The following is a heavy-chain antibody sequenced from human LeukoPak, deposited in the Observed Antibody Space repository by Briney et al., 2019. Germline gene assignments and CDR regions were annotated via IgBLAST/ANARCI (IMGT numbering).Heavy chain of an antibody. CDR1: RFTFSDYG. J-gene: IGHJ4*02. D-gene: IGHD4-23*01. V-gene: IGHV3-30*18. Sequence: GGSLRLSCTASRFTFSDYGMHWVRQAPGKGLEWVAFISYDGSNEYYVDSVKGRFTISRDNSKNTLYLQMNSLRAEDTAVYYCAKELDYGGNSPFHYWGQGTLVTVSS. CDR3: AKELDYGGNSPFHY. CDR2: ISYDGSNE.